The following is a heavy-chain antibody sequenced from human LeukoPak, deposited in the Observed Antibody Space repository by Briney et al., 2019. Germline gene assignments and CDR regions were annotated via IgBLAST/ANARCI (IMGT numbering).Heavy chain of an antibody. CDR1: GGSIRNYF. D-gene: IGHD3-22*01. CDR2: IYTNGST. CDR3: ARESKSYDGSGFYHDY. J-gene: IGHJ4*02. Sequence: SETLSLTCSVSGGSIRNYFWSWIRQPAGKGLEWIGRIYTNGSTDYNPSLRSRVTMSVDTPRNQFSLKLTSMTAADTAVYYCARESKSYDGSGFYHDYWGQGTLVAVSS. V-gene: IGHV4-4*07.